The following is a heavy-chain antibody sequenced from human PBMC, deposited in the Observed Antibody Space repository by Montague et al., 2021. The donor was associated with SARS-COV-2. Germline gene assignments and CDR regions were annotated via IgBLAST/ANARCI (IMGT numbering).Heavy chain of an antibody. CDR2: IYYSGST. CDR3: ARGFDY. J-gene: IGHJ4*02. V-gene: IGHV4-59*01. Sequence: SETLSLTCTVSSGSISSYYWSWIRQPPGKGLEWIGYIYYSGSTNYNPSLKSRVTISVDTSKNQFSLKLSSVTAADTAVYYCARGFDYWGQGTLVTVSP. CDR1: SGSISSYY.